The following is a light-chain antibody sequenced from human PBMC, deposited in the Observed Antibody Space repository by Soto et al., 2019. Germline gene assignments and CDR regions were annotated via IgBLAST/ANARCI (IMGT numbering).Light chain of an antibody. CDR3: QQYYSTLT. Sequence: EIVMTQSPATLSVSPGERATLSCRASQSVSSNLAWYQQKPGQAPRLLIYGASTRATGITARFSGRGSGTELNMTISSLQCDGVAVYYSQQYYSTLTVGGGTEAEIK. CDR1: QSVSSN. V-gene: IGKV3-15*01. J-gene: IGKJ4*01. CDR2: GAS.